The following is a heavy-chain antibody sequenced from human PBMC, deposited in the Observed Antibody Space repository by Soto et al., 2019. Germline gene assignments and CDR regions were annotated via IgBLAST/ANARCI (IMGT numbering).Heavy chain of an antibody. V-gene: IGHV3-11*01. CDR1: GFTFSDYY. CDR3: ARESGITGTPNPNDKKNYYYYMDV. Sequence: QVQLVESGGGLVKPGGSLRLSCAASGFTFSDYYMSWIRQAPGKGLEWVSYISSSGSTIYYADSVKGRFTISRDNAKNSLYLQMNSLRAEDTAVYYCARESGITGTPNPNDKKNYYYYMDVWGKGTTVTVSS. D-gene: IGHD1-7*01. J-gene: IGHJ6*03. CDR2: ISSSGSTI.